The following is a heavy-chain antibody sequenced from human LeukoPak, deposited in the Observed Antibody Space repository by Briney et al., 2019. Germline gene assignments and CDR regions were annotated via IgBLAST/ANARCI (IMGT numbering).Heavy chain of an antibody. D-gene: IGHD1-26*01. CDR3: ARDSYSGSYSDI. J-gene: IGHJ3*02. V-gene: IGHV3-48*03. CDR2: ISSSGSTI. Sequence: GSLRLSCAASGFTFSSYEMNWVRQAPGKGLEWVSYISSSGSTIYYADSVKGRFTISRDNAKNSLYLQMNSLRAEDTAVYCCARDSYSGSYSDIWGQGTMVTVSS. CDR1: GFTFSSYE.